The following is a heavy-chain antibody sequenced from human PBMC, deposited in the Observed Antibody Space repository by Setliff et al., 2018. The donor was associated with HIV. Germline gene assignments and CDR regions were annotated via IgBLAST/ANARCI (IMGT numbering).Heavy chain of an antibody. D-gene: IGHD3-16*02. V-gene: IGHV4-34*01. CDR2: INHGGST. Sequence: LPETLSLTCAVYGGSFSDYYWSWIRQSPGRGLEWIGEINHGGSTIYNPSLKSRVTISIDTSKNQFSLNLTSVTAADTAIYYCARGLDVWGTYRYRNYFDYWGQGTLVTVSS. J-gene: IGHJ4*02. CDR1: GGSFSDYY. CDR3: ARGLDVWGTYRYRNYFDY.